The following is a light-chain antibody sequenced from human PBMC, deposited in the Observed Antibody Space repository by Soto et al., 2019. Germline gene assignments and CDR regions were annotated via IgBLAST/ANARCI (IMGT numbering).Light chain of an antibody. CDR2: EVT. J-gene: IGLJ1*01. V-gene: IGLV2-8*01. CDR3: SSYAGSNNYV. Sequence: QSALTQPPSASGSPGQSVTISCTGTSSDVGGYNSVSWYQHHPGEAPKLMIYEVTKRPSGVPDRFSGSKSANTASLTVSGLQAEDEADYYCSSYAGSNNYVFGTGTKLNVL. CDR1: SSDVGGYNS.